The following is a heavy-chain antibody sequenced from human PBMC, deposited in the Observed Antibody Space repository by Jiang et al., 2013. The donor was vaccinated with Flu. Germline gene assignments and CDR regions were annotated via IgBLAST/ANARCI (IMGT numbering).Heavy chain of an antibody. CDR1: GFTFSDYY. J-gene: IGHJ4*02. D-gene: IGHD3-10*01. CDR2: ISSSGTTT. V-gene: IGHV3-11*04. CDR3: ARERADYYGSGTYWDY. Sequence: QLLESGGGLVKPGGSLRLSCAASGFTFSDYYMSWVRQAPGKGLEWVSYISSSGTTTYYADSVKGRFTISRDNAKNSLYLQVNSLRGEDTAVYYCARERADYYGSGTYWDYWGQGTLVTVSS.